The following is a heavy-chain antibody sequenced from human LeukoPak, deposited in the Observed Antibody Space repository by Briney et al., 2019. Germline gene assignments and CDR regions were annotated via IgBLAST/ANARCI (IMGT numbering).Heavy chain of an antibody. Sequence: GGSLRLSCAASGFTFSSYAMSWDRQAAGKGLEWVSAISGSGGSTYYADSVKGRFTISRDNAKNSLYLQMNSLRAEDTAVYYCARDPPRFYYDSSAFSRDYYYYMDVWGKGTTVTVSS. CDR3: ARDPPRFYYDSSAFSRDYYYYMDV. CDR1: GFTFSSYA. D-gene: IGHD3-22*01. CDR2: ISGSGGST. J-gene: IGHJ6*03. V-gene: IGHV3-23*01.